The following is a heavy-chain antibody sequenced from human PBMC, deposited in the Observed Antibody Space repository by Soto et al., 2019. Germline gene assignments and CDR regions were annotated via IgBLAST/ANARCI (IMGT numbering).Heavy chain of an antibody. CDR3: ARGGTSHDY. CDR1: GGSVSSGSYC. CDR2: IDYSGST. D-gene: IGHD3-16*01. Sequence: QVQLQESGPGLVKPSETLSLTCTVSGGSVSSGSYCWSWIRQPPGKGLEWIGYIDYSGSTNYHPSLKSRVTTPVDTTKNQFSLKLSSVTAADTAVSSSARGGTSHDYWGQGTLVTVSS. V-gene: IGHV4-61*01. J-gene: IGHJ4*02.